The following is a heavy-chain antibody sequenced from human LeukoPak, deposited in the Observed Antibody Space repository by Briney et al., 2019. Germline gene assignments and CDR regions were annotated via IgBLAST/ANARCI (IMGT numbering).Heavy chain of an antibody. J-gene: IGHJ5*02. CDR3: ARANRYYYGSGSYGWFDP. V-gene: IGHV1-2*02. Sequence: ASVKVSCKASGYTFTSYGISWVRQAPGQGLEWMGWIKPNSGGTNYAQKFQGRVTVTRDASISTAYMELRSLRSDDTAVYYCARANRYYYGSGSYGWFDPWGQGTLVTVSS. CDR2: IKPNSGGT. D-gene: IGHD3-10*01. CDR1: GYTFTSYG.